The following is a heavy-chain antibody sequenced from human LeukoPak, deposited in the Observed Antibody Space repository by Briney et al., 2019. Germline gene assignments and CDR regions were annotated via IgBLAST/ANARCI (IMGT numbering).Heavy chain of an antibody. CDR1: GGSISSGDYY. CDR2: IYYSGST. J-gene: IGHJ4*02. V-gene: IGHV4-30-4*08. D-gene: IGHD3-22*01. CDR3: ARDPYYYPNGY. Sequence: SETLSLTCTVSGGSISSGDYYWSWTRQPPGKGLEWIGYIYYSGSTYYNPSLKSRVTISVDTSKNQFSLKLSSVTAADTAVYYCARDPYYYPNGYWGQGTLVTVSS.